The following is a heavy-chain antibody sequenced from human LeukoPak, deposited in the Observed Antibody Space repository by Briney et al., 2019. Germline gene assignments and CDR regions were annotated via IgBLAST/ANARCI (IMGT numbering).Heavy chain of an antibody. D-gene: IGHD3-22*01. CDR1: GGSFSGYY. V-gene: IGHV4-34*01. Sequence: SETLSLTCAVYGGSFSGYYWSWIRQPPGKGLEWIGEINHSGSTNYNPSLKSRVTISVDTSKNQFSLKLSSVTAADTAVYYCARQPSYYDSSGYYFGAFDIWGQGTMVTVSS. CDR3: ARQPSYYDSSGYYFGAFDI. CDR2: INHSGST. J-gene: IGHJ3*02.